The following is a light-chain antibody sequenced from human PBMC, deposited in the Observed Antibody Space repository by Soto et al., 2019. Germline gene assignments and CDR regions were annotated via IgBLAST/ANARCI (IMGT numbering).Light chain of an antibody. V-gene: IGKV3-15*01. CDR3: QQYNSWPLT. J-gene: IGKJ1*01. Sequence: EIVMTQSPATLSVSPGERATLSCRASQSVSGNLAWYQQKPGQAPRLLIYGASTRATGIPARFSGSGSGTEFTLAISSLQSEDFAVYYCQQYNSWPLTFGQGTKVEIK. CDR1: QSVSGN. CDR2: GAS.